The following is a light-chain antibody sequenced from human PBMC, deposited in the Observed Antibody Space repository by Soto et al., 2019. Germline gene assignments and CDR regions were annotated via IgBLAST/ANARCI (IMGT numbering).Light chain of an antibody. CDR2: DAF. V-gene: IGKV3-20*01. Sequence: EIVLTQSPGTLSLSPGERATHSCRASQSVSSSYLAWYQQKPGQAPRLLIYDAFNRATGIPDRFSGSGSGTDFTLTISRLEPEDFAVYYCQHYGSSLYTFGQGTKLE. CDR1: QSVSSSY. CDR3: QHYGSSLYT. J-gene: IGKJ2*01.